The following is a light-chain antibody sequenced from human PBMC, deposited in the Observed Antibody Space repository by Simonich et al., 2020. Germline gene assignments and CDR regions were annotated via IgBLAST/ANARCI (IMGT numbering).Light chain of an antibody. CDR1: QSALYSSNNKNY. Sequence: DIVMTQSPDSLAVSLGERATINCKSSQSALYSSNNKNYLAWYQQKPGQPPKLLIYWASTRESGVPDRFSGSGSGTDFPLTISSLQAEDVAVYYCQQYYSTPYTFGQGTKLEIK. V-gene: IGKV4-1*01. CDR2: WAS. J-gene: IGKJ2*01. CDR3: QQYYSTPYT.